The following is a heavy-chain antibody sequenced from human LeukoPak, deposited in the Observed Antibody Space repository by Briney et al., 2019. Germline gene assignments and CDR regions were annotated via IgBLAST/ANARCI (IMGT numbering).Heavy chain of an antibody. Sequence: SVKVSCKASGGTFNTYKINWVRQAPGQGLEWMGDITPIFGTTTYSQKFQGRVTITTDASTSTAYMELTSLTSEDTAVYYCARGDCSSPACYTENNWFDPWGQGTLVTVSS. CDR2: ITPIFGTT. D-gene: IGHD2-2*02. J-gene: IGHJ5*02. CDR1: GGTFNTYK. CDR3: ARGDCSSPACYTENNWFDP. V-gene: IGHV1-69*05.